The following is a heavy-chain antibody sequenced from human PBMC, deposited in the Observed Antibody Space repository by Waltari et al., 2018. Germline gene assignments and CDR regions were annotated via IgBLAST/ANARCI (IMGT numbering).Heavy chain of an antibody. CDR1: GSTCKPAW. D-gene: IGHD3-10*01. CDR2: IKSKNNGETT. J-gene: IGHJ6*02. V-gene: IGHV3-15*01. CDR3: NTDPGSGTYFPGYGMDV. Sequence: EVQLVESGGGLVKPGESLRLSWAAPGSTCKPAWMSGVRQAPGQGLAWVDSIKSKNNGETTDYAAPMKGRFTISRDDSKDTLYLQMNGLKTEVTAVYYCNTDPGSGTYFPGYGMDVWGQGTTVSV.